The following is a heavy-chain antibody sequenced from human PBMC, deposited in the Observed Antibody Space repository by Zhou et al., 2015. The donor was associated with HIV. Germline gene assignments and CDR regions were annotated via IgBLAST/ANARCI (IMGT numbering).Heavy chain of an antibody. CDR3: AKNRDYGDGRAYWFDP. CDR1: GVTLASYT. CDR2: IIPILGLV. J-gene: IGHJ5*02. Sequence: QVQLVQSGAEVKKPGSSVKVSCRASGVTLASYTISWVRQAPGQGPEWMGRIIPILGLVHYAQRFQGRVTITAEKSTFTAYLELNSLRSEDTAVYYCAKNRDYGDGRAYWFDPWGRGNVWSPSPQ. D-gene: IGHD4-17*01. V-gene: IGHV1-69*02.